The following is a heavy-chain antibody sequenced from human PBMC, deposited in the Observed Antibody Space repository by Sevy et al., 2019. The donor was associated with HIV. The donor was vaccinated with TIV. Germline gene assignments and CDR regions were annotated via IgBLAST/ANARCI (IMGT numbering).Heavy chain of an antibody. Sequence: GGSLRLSCAASGFTFSSYAMSWVRQAPGKGLEWVSAISGSGGSTYYADSVKGRFTISRDNSKNTLYLQMNSLRAEDTAVYYCAKDTTGDGSSTSCFTGYYGMDVWGQGTTVTVSS. J-gene: IGHJ6*02. V-gene: IGHV3-23*01. CDR1: GFTFSSYA. CDR3: AKDTTGDGSSTSCFTGYYGMDV. D-gene: IGHD2-2*01. CDR2: ISGSGGST.